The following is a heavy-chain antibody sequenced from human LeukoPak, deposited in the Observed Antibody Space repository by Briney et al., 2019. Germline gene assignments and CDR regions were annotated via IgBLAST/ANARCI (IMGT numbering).Heavy chain of an antibody. D-gene: IGHD3-16*01. CDR2: ISGSGDTT. CDR1: GFTFSAYS. CDR3: GTRPITVETYYFGY. J-gene: IGHJ4*02. V-gene: IGHV3-23*01. Sequence: GGSLRLSCAVSGFTFSAYSMNWVRQAPGKGLEWVSAISGSGDTTYYADTVMGRFSISRDNSENTLHLQMDSLRVEDTAIYYCGTRPITVETYYFGYWGQGILVTVSS.